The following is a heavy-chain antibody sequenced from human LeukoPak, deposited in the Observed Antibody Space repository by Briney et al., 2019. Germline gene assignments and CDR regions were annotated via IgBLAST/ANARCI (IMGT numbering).Heavy chain of an antibody. CDR2: IHPSGDST. D-gene: IGHD6-13*01. Sequence: ASVKVSCKASGYTFTRYYMHWVRQAPGQGLEWMGIIHPSGDSTSYAQKFQGRVTMTRDMSTSTVYMELSSLRSEDTAVYYCARDRSSSPSWYFDLWGRGTLVTVSS. CDR1: GYTFTRYY. V-gene: IGHV1-46*01. J-gene: IGHJ2*01. CDR3: ARDRSSSPSWYFDL.